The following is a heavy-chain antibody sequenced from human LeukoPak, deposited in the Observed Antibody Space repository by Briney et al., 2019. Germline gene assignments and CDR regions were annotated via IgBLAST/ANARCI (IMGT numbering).Heavy chain of an antibody. CDR2: IIPIFGTA. CDR3: ARGTVLRYFDWLIVPLDY. J-gene: IGHJ4*02. Sequence: GSSVKVSCKASGGTFSSYAISWVRQAPGQGLEWMGGIIPIFGTANYAQKFQGRVTITADKSTSTAYMELSSLRSEDTAVYYCARGTVLRYFDWLIVPLDYWGQGTLVTVSS. V-gene: IGHV1-69*06. CDR1: GGTFSSYA. D-gene: IGHD3-9*01.